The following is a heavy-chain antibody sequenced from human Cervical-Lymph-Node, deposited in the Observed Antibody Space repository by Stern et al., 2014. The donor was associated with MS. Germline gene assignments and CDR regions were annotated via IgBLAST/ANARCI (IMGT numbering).Heavy chain of an antibody. CDR2: IIPICGTA. CDR3: AMYSSSWTGYYYGMDV. V-gene: IGHV1-69*01. Sequence: QVQLVQSGAEVKKPGSSVKVSCKSSGGTFSSYAIRWVRQAPAQGLACMCGIIPICGTANYAQKFQGRVTITADESTSTAYMELSSLRSEDTAVYYCAMYSSSWTGYYYGMDVWGQGTTVTVSS. CDR1: GGTFSSYA. J-gene: IGHJ6*02. D-gene: IGHD6-13*01.